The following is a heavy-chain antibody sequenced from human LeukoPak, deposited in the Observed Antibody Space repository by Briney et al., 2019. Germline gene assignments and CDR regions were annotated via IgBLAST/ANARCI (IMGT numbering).Heavy chain of an antibody. CDR2: ISYDGSNK. CDR1: GFTFSSYA. V-gene: IGHV3-30-3*01. CDR3: ARDLLFQDTTFDY. J-gene: IGHJ4*02. D-gene: IGHD4-17*01. Sequence: GGSLRLSCAASGFTFSSYAMHWVRQAPGKGLEWVAVISYDGSNKYYADSVKGRFTISRDNSKNTLHLQMNSLRAEDTAVYYCARDLLFQDTTFDYWGQGTLVTVSS.